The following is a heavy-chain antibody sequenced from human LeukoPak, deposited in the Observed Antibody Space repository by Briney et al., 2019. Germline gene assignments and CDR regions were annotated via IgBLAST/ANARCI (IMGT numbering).Heavy chain of an antibody. V-gene: IGHV3-74*01. Sequence: HSGGSLRLSCAASGFTFSTYWMHWVRQVPGKGLVWVSNINTDGTTTAYADSVKGRFTISRDSARNTLYLQMDSLRADDTAVYYCARDGERVTTFGGVFWLDYWGQGILVTVSS. CDR1: GFTFSTYW. CDR2: INTDGTTT. CDR3: ARDGERVTTFGGVFWLDY. D-gene: IGHD3-16*01. J-gene: IGHJ4*02.